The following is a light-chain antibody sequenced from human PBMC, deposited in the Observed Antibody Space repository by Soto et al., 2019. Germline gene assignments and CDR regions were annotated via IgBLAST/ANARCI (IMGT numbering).Light chain of an antibody. J-gene: IGKJ1*01. V-gene: IGKV1-5*03. CDR2: KAS. CDR1: QSISAW. Sequence: DIQRTQSPSTLSTSVGDSVSINCRASQSISAWLAWYQQKPGKAPRLLIYKASTLEIGVPSRFSGSGSGTEFTLTISSLQPDDVAIYYCQQYNDYPSTFGQRTKVDI. CDR3: QQYNDYPST.